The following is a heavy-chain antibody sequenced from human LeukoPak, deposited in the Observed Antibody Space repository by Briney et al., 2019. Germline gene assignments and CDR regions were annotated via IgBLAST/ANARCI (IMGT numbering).Heavy chain of an antibody. Sequence: GGSLRLSCAASGFTFSSYGTHWVRQAPGKGLEWVALIWYDGSNKYYTDSVKGRLTISRDNSKNTLYLQMSSLRAEDTAVYYCAKEFNRGLPDYWGQGTLVTVPS. D-gene: IGHD2-21*01. CDR2: IWYDGSNK. V-gene: IGHV3-30*02. CDR1: GFTFSSYG. CDR3: AKEFNRGLPDY. J-gene: IGHJ4*02.